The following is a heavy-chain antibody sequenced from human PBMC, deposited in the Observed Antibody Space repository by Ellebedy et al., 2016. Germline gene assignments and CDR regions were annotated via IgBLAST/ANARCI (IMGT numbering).Heavy chain of an antibody. Sequence: ASVKVSCKASGYTFTSYGISWVRQAPGQGLEWMGWISAYNGNTNYAQKFQGRVTMTRNTSISTAYMELSSLRSEDTAVYYCARLMGDIVVVPAATYYYYYGMDVWGQGTTVTVSS. D-gene: IGHD2-2*01. J-gene: IGHJ6*02. V-gene: IGHV1-18*01. CDR3: ARLMGDIVVVPAATYYYYYGMDV. CDR2: ISAYNGNT. CDR1: GYTFTSYG.